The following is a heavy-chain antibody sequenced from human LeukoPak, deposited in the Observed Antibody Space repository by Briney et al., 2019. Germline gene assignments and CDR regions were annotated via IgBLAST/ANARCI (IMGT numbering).Heavy chain of an antibody. J-gene: IGHJ4*02. CDR1: GFIFSNYG. CDR3: ARYRSDYGKNYLDS. Sequence: PGGSLRLSCTVSGFIFSNYGMHWVRQAPGKGLEYVSAISRRGDSTYYAKSVKGRFATSRDNSKSTLYLQMNSLSIEDTAVYYCARYRSDYGKNYLDSWGQGTLVAVSS. CDR2: ISRRGDST. D-gene: IGHD4-17*01. V-gene: IGHV3-64*01.